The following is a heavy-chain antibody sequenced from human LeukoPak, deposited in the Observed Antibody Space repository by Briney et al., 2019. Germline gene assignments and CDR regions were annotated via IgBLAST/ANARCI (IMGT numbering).Heavy chain of an antibody. CDR1: GFTVSSNY. CDR2: ISSSSSYI. J-gene: IGHJ5*02. V-gene: IGHV3-21*01. CDR3: ARDPSGGVIGNWFDP. Sequence: GGSLRLSCAASGFTVSSNYMSWVRQAPGKGLEWVSSISSSSSYIYYADSVKGRFTISRDNAKNSLYLQMNSLRAEDTAVYYCARDPSGGVIGNWFDPWGQGTLVTVSS. D-gene: IGHD3-10*01.